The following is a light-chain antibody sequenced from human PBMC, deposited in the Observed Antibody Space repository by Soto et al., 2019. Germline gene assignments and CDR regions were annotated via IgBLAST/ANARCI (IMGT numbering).Light chain of an antibody. Sequence: QSALTQPASVSGSPGQSITISCTGTSSDGGGYNYVSWHQQHPGKAPKLMIYDVSNRSSGVSNRFAGSKSGNTASLTISGLQAEDEADYYCSSYTSSSTLFGGGTKLTVL. CDR1: SSDGGGYNY. CDR2: DVS. V-gene: IGLV2-14*01. CDR3: SSYTSSSTL. J-gene: IGLJ2*01.